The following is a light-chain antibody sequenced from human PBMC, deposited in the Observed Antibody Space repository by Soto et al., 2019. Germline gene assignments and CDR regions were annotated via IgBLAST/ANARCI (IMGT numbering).Light chain of an antibody. Sequence: DIQMTQSPSTLSASVGDRVTITCRASQSINSWLAWFQQRPGKAPNLLIYKASTLETGVPSRFSGSGSGTEFTLTIRNLQPDDFAPYYCQQYATYPYTFGQGTKLEIK. V-gene: IGKV1-5*03. CDR2: KAS. J-gene: IGKJ2*01. CDR3: QQYATYPYT. CDR1: QSINSW.